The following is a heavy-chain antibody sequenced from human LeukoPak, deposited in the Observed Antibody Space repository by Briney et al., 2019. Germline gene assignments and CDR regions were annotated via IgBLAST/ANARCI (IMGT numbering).Heavy chain of an antibody. CDR3: AREIPRGAINLDY. CDR1: GFTFNTFW. Sequence: GGSLRLSCAASGFTFNTFWMSWVRQAPGKGLEWVANIDEDGSEKYYVDSVKGRLTISRDNAKNSLYLQMNSLRAEDTAVYYCAREIPRGAINLDYWGQGTLVTVSS. D-gene: IGHD3-10*01. CDR2: IDEDGSEK. J-gene: IGHJ4*02. V-gene: IGHV3-7*01.